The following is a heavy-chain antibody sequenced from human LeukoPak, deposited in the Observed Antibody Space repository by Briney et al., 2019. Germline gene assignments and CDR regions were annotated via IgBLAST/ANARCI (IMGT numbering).Heavy chain of an antibody. CDR1: VGSFSGYY. CDR2: INHSGST. D-gene: IGHD2-2*01. J-gene: IGHJ4*02. Sequence: SETLSLTCAVYVGSFSGYYWSGIRQPPRKGLEWIGEINHSGSTNYNPSLKSRVTISVDTSKNQFSLKLSSVTAADTAVYFCARGYCSSSSCYDRFLDYWGQGTLVTVSS. V-gene: IGHV4-34*01. CDR3: ARGYCSSSSCYDRFLDY.